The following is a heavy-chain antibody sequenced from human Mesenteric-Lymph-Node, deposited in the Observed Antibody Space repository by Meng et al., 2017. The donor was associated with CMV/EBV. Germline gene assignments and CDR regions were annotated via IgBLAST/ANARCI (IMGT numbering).Heavy chain of an antibody. CDR2: IYYSGST. V-gene: IGHV4-31*03. D-gene: IGHD4-17*01. CDR1: GGSISSGGYY. Sequence: CTVSGGSISSGGYYWSWIRQHPGKGLEWIGYIYYSGSTYYNPSLKSRVTTSVDTSKNQFSLKLSSVTAADTAVYYCASGSHDYGDYENWGQGTLVTVSS. CDR3: ASGSHDYGDYEN. J-gene: IGHJ4*02.